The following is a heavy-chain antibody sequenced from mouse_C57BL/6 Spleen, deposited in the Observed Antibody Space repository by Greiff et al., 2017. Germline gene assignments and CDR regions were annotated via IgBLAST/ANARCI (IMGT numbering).Heavy chain of an antibody. CDR3: ARDYYGNYVGAMDY. V-gene: IGHV1-82*01. CDR1: GYAFSSSW. D-gene: IGHD2-1*01. Sequence: VKLQQSGPELVKPGASVKISCKASGYAFSSSWMNWVKQRPGKGLEWIGRIYPGDGDTNYNGKFKGKATLTADKSSSTAYMQLSSLTSEDSAVYFCARDYYGNYVGAMDYWGQGTSVTVSS. CDR2: IYPGDGDT. J-gene: IGHJ4*01.